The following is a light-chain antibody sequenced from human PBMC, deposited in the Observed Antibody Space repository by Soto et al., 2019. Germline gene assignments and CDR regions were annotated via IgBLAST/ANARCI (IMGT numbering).Light chain of an antibody. CDR2: GAS. V-gene: IGKV3-20*01. Sequence: EIVLTQSPGTLSLSPGERATLSCRASQSVSSSYLAWYQQKPGQAPRLLIYGASSRATGIPDRFSGSGSGTDFTLTISRLEPEDFAVYYCQQYGSSPPYTFGQGNQLEI. CDR3: QQYGSSPPYT. J-gene: IGKJ2*01. CDR1: QSVSSSY.